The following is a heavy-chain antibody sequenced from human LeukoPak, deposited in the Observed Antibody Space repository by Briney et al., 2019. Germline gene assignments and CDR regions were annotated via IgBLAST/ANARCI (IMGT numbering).Heavy chain of an antibody. CDR1: GGSISSYY. Sequence: PSETLSLTCTVSGGSISSYYWSWIRQPPGKGLEWIGYIYYSGSTNYNPSLKSRVTISVDTSKNQFSLKLSSVTAADTAVYYCARHATPYYDSSGPASFDPWGQGTLVTVSS. V-gene: IGHV4-59*08. CDR3: ARHATPYYDSSGPASFDP. J-gene: IGHJ5*02. CDR2: IYYSGST. D-gene: IGHD3-22*01.